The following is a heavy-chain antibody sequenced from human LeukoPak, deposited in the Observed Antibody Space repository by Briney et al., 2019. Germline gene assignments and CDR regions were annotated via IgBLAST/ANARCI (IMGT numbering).Heavy chain of an antibody. CDR2: IYTSGST. J-gene: IGHJ4*02. CDR3: ARQSSGWAGFDY. CDR1: GGSISSYY. D-gene: IGHD6-19*01. V-gene: IGHV4-4*09. Sequence: SETLSLTCTVSGGSISSYYWSWIRQPPGKGLEWIGYIYTSGSTNYNPSLKSRVTISVDTSKNQFSLKLSSMTAADTAVYYCARQSSGWAGFDYWGQGTLVTVSS.